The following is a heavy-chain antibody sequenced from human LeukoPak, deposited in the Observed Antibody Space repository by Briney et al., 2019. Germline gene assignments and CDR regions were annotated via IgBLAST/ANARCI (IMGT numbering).Heavy chain of an antibody. V-gene: IGHV3-48*01. D-gene: IGHD1-26*01. J-gene: IGHJ4*02. Sequence: GGSLRLSCAASGFTFSSYWMSWVRQAPGKGLEWVSYISSSSSTIYYADSVKGRFTISRDNAKNSLYLQMNSLRAEDTAVYYCARVYSGSYFDYWGQGTLVTVSS. CDR1: GFTFSSYW. CDR2: ISSSSSTI. CDR3: ARVYSGSYFDY.